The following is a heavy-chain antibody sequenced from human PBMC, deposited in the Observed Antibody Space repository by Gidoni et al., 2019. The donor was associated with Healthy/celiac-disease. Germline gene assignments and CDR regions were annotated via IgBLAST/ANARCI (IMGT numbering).Heavy chain of an antibody. D-gene: IGHD3-22*01. CDR3: ARIAPYYYDSSGYYLGDIWYYFDD. V-gene: IGHV4-39*01. CDR2: IYYRGST. CDR1: GGSISSSSYY. J-gene: IGHJ4*02. Sequence: QLQLQESGPGLVKPSETLSLTCTVSGGSISSSSYYWGWIRPPPGKGLEWIGSIYYRGSTYYNPSLKSRVTISVDTSKNQFSLKLSSVTAADTAVYYCARIAPYYYDSSGYYLGDIWYYFDDWGQGTLVTVSS.